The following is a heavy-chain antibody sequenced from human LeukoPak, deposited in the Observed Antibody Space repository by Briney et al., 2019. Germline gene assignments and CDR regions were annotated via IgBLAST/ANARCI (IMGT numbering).Heavy chain of an antibody. Sequence: GASVKVSCKASGYTFTGYYMHWARQAPGQGLEWMGWINPNSGGTNYAQKFQGRVTMTRDTSISTAYMELSRLRSDDTAVYYCARADSSGYYYVYFQHWGQGTLVTVSS. J-gene: IGHJ1*01. CDR2: INPNSGGT. CDR3: ARADSSGYYYVYFQH. V-gene: IGHV1-2*02. D-gene: IGHD3-22*01. CDR1: GYTFTGYY.